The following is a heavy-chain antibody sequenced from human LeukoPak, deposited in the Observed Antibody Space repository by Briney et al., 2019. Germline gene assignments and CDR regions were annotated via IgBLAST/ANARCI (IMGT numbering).Heavy chain of an antibody. V-gene: IGHV3-49*04. CDR1: GFTFGDYA. Sequence: PGGSLRLSCTASGFTFGDYAMSWVRQAPGKGLEWVGFIRSKAYGGTTEYAASVKGRFTISRDDSKSIAYLQMNSLKTEDTAVYYCTRDRKLSSSSGDYWGQGTLVTVPS. CDR3: TRDRKLSSSSGDY. J-gene: IGHJ4*02. D-gene: IGHD6-6*01. CDR2: IRSKAYGGTT.